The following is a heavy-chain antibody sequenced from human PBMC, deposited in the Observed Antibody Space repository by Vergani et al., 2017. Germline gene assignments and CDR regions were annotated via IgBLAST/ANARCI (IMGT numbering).Heavy chain of an antibody. Sequence: QVQLVQSGAEVKKPGASVKVSCKASGYTFTSYAMHWVRQPPGQRLEWMGWINAGNGNTKYSQKFQGRVTITRDTSASTAYMELSSLRSEDTAVYYCAREGYYYDSSGYYFQGWFDPWGQGTLVTVSS. CDR1: GYTFTSYA. J-gene: IGHJ5*02. V-gene: IGHV1-3*01. D-gene: IGHD3-22*01. CDR3: AREGYYYDSSGYYFQGWFDP. CDR2: INAGNGNT.